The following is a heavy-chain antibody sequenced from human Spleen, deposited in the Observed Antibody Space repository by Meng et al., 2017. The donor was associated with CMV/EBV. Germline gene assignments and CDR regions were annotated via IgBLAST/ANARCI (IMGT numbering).Heavy chain of an antibody. CDR1: GFTFSSYT. Sequence: LSLTCAASGFTFSSYTMNWVRQAPGKGLEWVSSLTGSSGYISYADSVKGRFTISRDNAKNSLYLQMNSLRAEDTAVYYCLLTRIVVVPAATDAFDIWGQGTMVTVSS. V-gene: IGHV3-21*01. CDR2: LTGSSGYI. D-gene: IGHD2-2*01. J-gene: IGHJ3*02. CDR3: LLTRIVVVPAATDAFDI.